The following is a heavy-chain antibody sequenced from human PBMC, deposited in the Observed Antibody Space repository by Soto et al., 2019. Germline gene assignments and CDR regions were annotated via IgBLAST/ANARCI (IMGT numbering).Heavy chain of an antibody. D-gene: IGHD4-4*01. V-gene: IGHV3-23*01. CDR1: GLTFSTYP. CDR3: AKYRGYSGNSVNFDN. Sequence: PWGSLRLSCAASGLTFSTYPMTWVRQAPGKGLEWVSTISGSGGATYYAASVKGRFTSSRDNSKNTLYLQMNSLRAEDTAIYYCAKYRGYSGNSVNFDNWGQGTRVTVSS. CDR2: ISGSGGAT. J-gene: IGHJ4*02.